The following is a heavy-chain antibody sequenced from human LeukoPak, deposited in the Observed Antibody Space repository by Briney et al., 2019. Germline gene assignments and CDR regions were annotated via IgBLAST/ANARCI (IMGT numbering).Heavy chain of an antibody. D-gene: IGHD6-19*01. CDR1: GFTFSSYS. J-gene: IGHJ4*02. CDR2: ISSSSSYI. Sequence: GGSLRLSCAASGFTFSSYSMNWVRRAAGKGLEWVSSISSSSSYIYYADSVKGRFTISRDNAKNSLYLQMNSLRAEDTAVYYCAKEKLTAVAGTGGFDYWGQGTLVTVSS. CDR3: AKEKLTAVAGTGGFDY. V-gene: IGHV3-21*04.